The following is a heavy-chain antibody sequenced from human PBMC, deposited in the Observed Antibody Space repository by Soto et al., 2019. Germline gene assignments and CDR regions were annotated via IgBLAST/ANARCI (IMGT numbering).Heavy chain of an antibody. CDR3: ARGGSTRYYYYMDV. CDR1: GGTFSSYT. CDR2: IIPILGIA. J-gene: IGHJ6*03. D-gene: IGHD3-16*01. Sequence: QVQLVQSGAEVKKPGSSVKVSCKASGGTFSSYTISWVRQAPGQGLEWMGRIIPILGIANYAQKFQGRVTSTADKSTSTAYMELSSLRSEDTAVYYCARGGSTRYYYYMDVWGKGTTVTVSS. V-gene: IGHV1-69*02.